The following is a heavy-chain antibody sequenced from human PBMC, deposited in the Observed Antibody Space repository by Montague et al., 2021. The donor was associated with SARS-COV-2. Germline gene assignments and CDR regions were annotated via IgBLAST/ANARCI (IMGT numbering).Heavy chain of an antibody. V-gene: IGHV4-59*08. J-gene: IGHJ4*02. CDR1: GGSFSGYY. Sequence: SETLSLTCAVYGGSFSGYYWSWIRQPPGKGLEWVGDVLYNKGTNFNPSLKSRVAISVDTSKNQFSLSLTSVTAADTAFYYCLRHPHYDGFDGPPDLWDQGTLVTVSS. CDR3: LRHPHYDGFDGPPDL. D-gene: IGHD3-16*01. CDR2: VLYNKGT.